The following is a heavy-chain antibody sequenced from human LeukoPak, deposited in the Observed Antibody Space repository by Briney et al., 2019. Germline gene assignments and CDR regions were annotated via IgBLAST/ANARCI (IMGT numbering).Heavy chain of an antibody. D-gene: IGHD3-10*01. CDR1: GGSFSGYY. Sequence: SETLSLTCAVYGGSFSGYYWSWIRQPPGKGLEWIGEISHSGSTNYNPSLKSRVTISVDTSKNQFSLKLSSVTAADTAVYYCARVRYYGSGSWDYWGQGTLVTVSS. V-gene: IGHV4-34*01. CDR2: ISHSGST. J-gene: IGHJ4*02. CDR3: ARVRYYGSGSWDY.